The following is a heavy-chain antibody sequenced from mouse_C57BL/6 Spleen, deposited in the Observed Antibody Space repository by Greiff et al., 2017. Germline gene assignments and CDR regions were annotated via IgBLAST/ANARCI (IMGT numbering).Heavy chain of an antibody. CDR2: IDPSDSYT. V-gene: IGHV1-50*01. CDR1: GYTFTSYW. Sequence: QVQLQQPGAELVKPGASVKLSCKASGYTFTSYWMPWVKQRPGQGLEWIGEIDPSDSYTNYNQKFKGKATLTVDTSSSTAYMQLSSLTSEDSAVYYCAREGYWGQGTTLTVAS. J-gene: IGHJ2*01. CDR3: AREGY.